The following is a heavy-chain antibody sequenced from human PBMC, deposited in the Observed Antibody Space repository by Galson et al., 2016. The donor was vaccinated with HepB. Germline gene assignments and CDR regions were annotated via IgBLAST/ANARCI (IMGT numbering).Heavy chain of an antibody. CDR3: ASVTYFYESSGLRFYFNS. CDR2: ISHRGST. CDR1: GGSFSGYS. V-gene: IGHV4-34*01. D-gene: IGHD3-22*01. J-gene: IGHJ4*02. Sequence: SETLSLTCAVYGGSFSGYSWSWIRQPPGKGLAWIGEISHRGSTNYNPSLKSRVPVPLDTSEGHFSLKLSSVTAADTAVYYWASVTYFYESSGLRFYFNSWGQGTQVTV.